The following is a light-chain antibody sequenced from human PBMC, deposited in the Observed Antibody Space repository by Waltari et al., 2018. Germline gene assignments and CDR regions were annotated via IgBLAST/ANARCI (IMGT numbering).Light chain of an antibody. CDR2: DKD. J-gene: IGLJ2*01. CDR1: HLRTYY. V-gene: IGLV3-19*01. CDR3: NSRDTRGNHFVV. Sequence: SSELTQDPAVSVALGQTVRITCQGDHLRTYYVSWYQQKPGQAPILVIYDKDNRPSRIPARFSGSSAGDIASLTISGAQADDEADYYCNSRDTRGNHFVVFGGGTKLTVL.